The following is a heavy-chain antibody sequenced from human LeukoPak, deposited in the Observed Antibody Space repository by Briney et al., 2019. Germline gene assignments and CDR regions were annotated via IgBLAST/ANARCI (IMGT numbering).Heavy chain of an antibody. CDR1: GFTFSSYA. CDR2: ISGSGGST. Sequence: PGGSLRLSCAASGFTFSSYAMSWVRQAPGKGLEWVSAISGSGGSTYYAGSVKGRFTISRDNSKNTLYLQINSLRAEDTAVYYCAKALMVYAIMSVFDYWGQGTLVTVSS. J-gene: IGHJ4*02. CDR3: AKALMVYAIMSVFDY. D-gene: IGHD2-8*01. V-gene: IGHV3-23*01.